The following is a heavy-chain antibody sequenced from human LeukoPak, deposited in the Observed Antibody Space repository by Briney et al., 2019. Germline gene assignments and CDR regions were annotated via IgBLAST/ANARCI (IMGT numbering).Heavy chain of an antibody. J-gene: IGHJ4*02. CDR1: VGSLTSTNW. CDR2: VSLSGLT. V-gene: IGHV4-4*02. D-gene: IGHD2-8*01. Sequence: SGTLSLTRGVSVGSLTSTNWWGWVPQPPGQGLEWIGEVSLSGLTNYNPSLSSRVIMALDTSKNHLSLHLTSVTAADTAVYYCSRENGAFSPFGYWGQGTLVTVPS. CDR3: SRENGAFSPFGY.